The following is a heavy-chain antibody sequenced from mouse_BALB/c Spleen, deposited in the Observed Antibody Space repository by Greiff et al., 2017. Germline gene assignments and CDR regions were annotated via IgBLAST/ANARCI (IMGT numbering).Heavy chain of an antibody. D-gene: IGHD2-4*01. CDR3: ARGGLPWFAY. V-gene: IGHV14-3*02. Sequence: EVQLVESGAELVKPGASVKLSCTASGFNIKDTYMHWVKQRPEQGLEWIGRIDPANGNTIYDPKFQGKASITADTSSNTAYLQLSSLTSEDTAVYYCARGGLPWFAYWGQGTLVTVSA. J-gene: IGHJ3*01. CDR2: IDPANGNT. CDR1: GFNIKDTY.